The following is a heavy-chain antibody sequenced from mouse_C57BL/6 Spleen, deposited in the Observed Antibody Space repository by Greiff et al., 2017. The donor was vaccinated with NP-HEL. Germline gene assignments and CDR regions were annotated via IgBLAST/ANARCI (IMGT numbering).Heavy chain of an antibody. J-gene: IGHJ3*01. CDR1: GYTFTDYE. CDR2: IDPAAGGT. D-gene: IGHD3-3*01. Sequence: VQREESGAELVRPGASVTLSCKASGYTFTDYEMHWVKQTPGHGLEWIGAIDPAAGGTAYNQKFKGKAILTADKSSSTAYMELRSLTSEDTAVYYCTRWGPVGFDYWGQGTLVTVSA. CDR3: TRWGPVGFDY. V-gene: IGHV1-15*01.